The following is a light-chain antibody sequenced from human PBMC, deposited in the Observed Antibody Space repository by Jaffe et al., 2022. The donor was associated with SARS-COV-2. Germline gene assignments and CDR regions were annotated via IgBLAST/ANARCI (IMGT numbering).Light chain of an antibody. J-gene: IGLJ1*01. V-gene: IGLV1-44*01. CDR3: AAWDDSLNAYV. Sequence: QSMLTQPPSASGTPGQRVTISCSGSSSNIGSNTVNWYQQLPGTAPKLLIYSNNQRPSGVPDRFSGSKSGTSASLAISGLQSEDEADYSCAAWDDSLNAYVFGTGTKVSVL. CDR1: SSNIGSNT. CDR2: SNN.